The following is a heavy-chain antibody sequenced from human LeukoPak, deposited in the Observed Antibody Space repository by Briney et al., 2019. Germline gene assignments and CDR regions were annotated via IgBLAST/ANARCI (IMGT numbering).Heavy chain of an antibody. J-gene: IGHJ4*02. CDR1: GLTFSSYG. CDR2: IWYDGSNK. V-gene: IGHV3-33*01. Sequence: GGSLRLSCAASGLTFSSYGMHWVRQAPGKGLEWVAVIWYDGSNKYYADSVKGRFTISRDNSKNTLYLQMNSLRAEDTAVYYCARAWTGRYCSGGSCYRLYYFDYWGQGTLVTVSS. CDR3: ARAWTGRYCSGGSCYRLYYFDY. D-gene: IGHD2-15*01.